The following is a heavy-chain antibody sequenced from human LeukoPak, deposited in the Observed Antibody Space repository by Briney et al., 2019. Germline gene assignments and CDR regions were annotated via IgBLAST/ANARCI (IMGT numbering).Heavy chain of an antibody. J-gene: IGHJ4*02. CDR3: ASDPSYGSGIP. D-gene: IGHD3-10*01. Sequence: GASVKVSCKASGGTFSSYAISWVRQAPGQGLEWMGGIIPIFGTANYAQKFQGRVTITADKSTSTAYMELSSLRSEDTAVYYCASDPSYGSGIPWGQGTLVTVSS. CDR1: GGTFSSYA. CDR2: IIPIFGTA. V-gene: IGHV1-69*06.